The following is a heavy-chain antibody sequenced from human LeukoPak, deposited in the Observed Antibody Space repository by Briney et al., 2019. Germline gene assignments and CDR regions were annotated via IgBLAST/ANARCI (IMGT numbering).Heavy chain of an antibody. V-gene: IGHV1-2*02. CDR2: INPNSGDT. CDR3: ARDHRPAYEYSSNYYVPAFDP. CDR1: GYTFTDYY. J-gene: IGHJ5*02. D-gene: IGHD6-13*01. Sequence: ASVKVSCTASGYTFTDYYMHWVRQAPGQGLEWMGWINPNSGDTNYAQKFQGRVTMTRATSITTAYMELSSLRSDDTAVYYCARDHRPAYEYSSNYYVPAFDPWGRGALVTVSS.